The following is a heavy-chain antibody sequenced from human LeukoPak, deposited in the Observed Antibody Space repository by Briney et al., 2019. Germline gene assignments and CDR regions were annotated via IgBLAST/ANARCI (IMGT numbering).Heavy chain of an antibody. CDR2: ITSISSTI. D-gene: IGHD4-11*01. J-gene: IGHJ4*02. CDR3: AVGLQLDY. CDR1: GFTFGTSS. Sequence: GGSLRLSCVASGFTFGTSSMNWVRQAPGKGLKWVSYITSISSTIYYADSVKGRFTISRDNAKNSLYLQMNSLRAEDTALYYCAVGLQLDYWGQGTLVTVTS. V-gene: IGHV3-48*01.